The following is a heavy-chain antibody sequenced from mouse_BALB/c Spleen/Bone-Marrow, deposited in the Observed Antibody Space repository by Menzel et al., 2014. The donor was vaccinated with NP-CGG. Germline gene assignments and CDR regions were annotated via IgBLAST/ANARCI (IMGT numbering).Heavy chain of an antibody. CDR1: GYTFTSYY. J-gene: IGHJ3*01. CDR2: IYPGDGST. D-gene: IGHD3-2*01. Sequence: QVQLQQSGPELVKPGASVKMSCKASGYTFTSYYIHWVKQRPGQGLEWIGWIYPGDGSTKYNEKFKGKTTLTADKSSSTAYMLFSSLTSQDSAIYFCARTDSSGSWFAYWGQGTLFTLSA. CDR3: ARTDSSGSWFAY. V-gene: IGHV1S56*01.